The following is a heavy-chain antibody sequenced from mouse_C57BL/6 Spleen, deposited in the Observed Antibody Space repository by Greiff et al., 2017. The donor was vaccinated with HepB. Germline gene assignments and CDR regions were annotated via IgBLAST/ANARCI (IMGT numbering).Heavy chain of an antibody. Sequence: QVQLQQPGAELVMPGASVKLSCKASGYNFTSYWMHWVKQRPGQGLEWIGEIDPSDSYTNYNQKFKGKSTLTVDKSSSTAYMQLSSLTSEDSAVYYCSTYPTCGSSYLFDYWGHGTTLTVS. CDR2: IDPSDSYT. V-gene: IGHV1-69*01. J-gene: IGHJ2*01. CDR3: STYPTCGSSYLFDY. CDR1: GYNFTSYW. D-gene: IGHD1-1*01.